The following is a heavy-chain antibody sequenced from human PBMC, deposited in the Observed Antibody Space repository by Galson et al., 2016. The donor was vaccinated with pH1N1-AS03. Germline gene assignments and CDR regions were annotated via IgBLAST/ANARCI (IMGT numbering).Heavy chain of an antibody. J-gene: IGHJ3*01. Sequence: SLRLSCAASGFTFSTYGMNWVCQAPGKGLEWVSSISRSSSYTYYADSVEGRFTISRDNAENSLYLQMNSLRDEDTAVYYCARPKNGGNSQVNVFDLWGQGTMVTVSS. CDR2: ISRSSSYT. CDR1: GFTFSTYG. V-gene: IGHV3-21*01. CDR3: ARPKNGGNSQVNVFDL. D-gene: IGHD4-23*01.